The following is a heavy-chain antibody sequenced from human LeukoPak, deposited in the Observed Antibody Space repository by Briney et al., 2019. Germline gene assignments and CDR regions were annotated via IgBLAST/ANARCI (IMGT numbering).Heavy chain of an antibody. CDR2: LDYSGST. D-gene: IGHD3-10*01. J-gene: IGHJ4*02. CDR1: GDSSTNSLYY. CDR3: ARDQTYSGSGIYTYFDY. Sequence: RTSETLSLTCTVSGDSSTNSLYYWGWVRQPPGKGLEWIGTLDYSGSTHYNPSLRSRVTISADTSKNHFSLKLTSVTAADTAVYYCARDQTYSGSGIYTYFDYWGQGILVTVSS. V-gene: IGHV4-39*02.